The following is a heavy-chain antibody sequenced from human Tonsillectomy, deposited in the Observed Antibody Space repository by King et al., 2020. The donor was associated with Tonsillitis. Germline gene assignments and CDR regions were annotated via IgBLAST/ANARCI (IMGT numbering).Heavy chain of an antibody. CDR2: INGAIVYT. D-gene: IGHD1-14*01. CDR3: VREVSGTLLGAFDM. Sequence: QLVQSGAELKKPGASVRLSCKASGYTFSENPIHWVRQAPGQSLEWMGWINGAIVYTRYSQKFQDRVTLSIDTSAGTAYMELGSLRSEDTAIYFCVREVSGTLLGAFDMWGQGTVVTVSS. J-gene: IGHJ3*02. V-gene: IGHV1-3*01. CDR1: GYTFSENP.